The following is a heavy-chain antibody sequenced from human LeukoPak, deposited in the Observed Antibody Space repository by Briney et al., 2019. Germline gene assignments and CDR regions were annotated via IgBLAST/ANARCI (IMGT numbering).Heavy chain of an antibody. J-gene: IGHJ4*02. Sequence: GSLRLSCAASGFTFSNYGMHWVRQAPGKGLEWVSVISGSGGSTYYADSVKGRFTISRDNSKNTLYLQLNSLRAEDTAVYYCAKDRDITIFGVVSLFDYWGQGTLVTVSS. D-gene: IGHD3-3*01. CDR1: GFTFSNYG. CDR2: ISGSGGST. CDR3: AKDRDITIFGVVSLFDY. V-gene: IGHV3-23*01.